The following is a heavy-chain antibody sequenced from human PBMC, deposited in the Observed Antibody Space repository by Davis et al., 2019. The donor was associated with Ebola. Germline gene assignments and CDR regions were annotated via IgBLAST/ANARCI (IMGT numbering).Heavy chain of an antibody. J-gene: IGHJ6*03. V-gene: IGHV5-51*01. CDR2: IYPDDSDT. D-gene: IGHD3-10*01. Sequence: GESLKISCKASGYKFTNYWIGWVRQMPGRGLQWMGIIYPDDSDTTYSPSFQGQITISADRSITTAYLQWSSLKASDTAVYYCARCRSLGSYYYMDVWGKGTTVTVSS. CDR1: GYKFTNYW. CDR3: ARCRSLGSYYYMDV.